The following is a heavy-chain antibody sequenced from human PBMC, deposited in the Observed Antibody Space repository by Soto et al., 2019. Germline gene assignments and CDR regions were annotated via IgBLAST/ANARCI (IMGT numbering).Heavy chain of an antibody. CDR2: ITPDGSEK. D-gene: IGHD4-17*01. V-gene: IGHV3-7*02. J-gene: IGHJ6*02. CDR3: ARGGSYGPDV. CDR1: GFPFSNYW. Sequence: PGGSLRLSCAASGFPFSNYWLSWVRRAPEKGLEWVAVITPDGSEKYYVDSLKGRFTISRDNAQNSLYLQMNSLRAEDTAVYYCARGGSYGPDVWGQGTTVTVSS.